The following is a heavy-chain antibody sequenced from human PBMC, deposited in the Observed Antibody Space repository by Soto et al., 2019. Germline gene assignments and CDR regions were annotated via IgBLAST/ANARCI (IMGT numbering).Heavy chain of an antibody. CDR3: ARSRYYYDSSGRYGMDV. V-gene: IGHV1-69*02. CDR2: IIPILGIA. Sequence: SVKVSCKASGGTFSSYTISWVRQAPGQGLEWMGRIIPILGIANYAQKFQGRVTITADKSTSTAYMELSSLRSEDTAVYYCARSRYYYDSSGRYGMDVWGQGTTVTVSS. D-gene: IGHD3-22*01. J-gene: IGHJ6*02. CDR1: GGTFSSYT.